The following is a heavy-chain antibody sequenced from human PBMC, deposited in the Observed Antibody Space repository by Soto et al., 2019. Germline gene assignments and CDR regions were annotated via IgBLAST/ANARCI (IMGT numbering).Heavy chain of an antibody. J-gene: IGHJ4*02. CDR1: GFPFSSYA. Sequence: EVQLLESGGGLVQPGGSLRPPCPAPGFPFSSYAMTWVRQAQGKGLEWVSAISGSGGSTYYADSVKGRFTISRDNSKNTLYLQMNSLRAEDTAVYYCAKFIVVVVAATGHFDYWGQGTLVTVSS. CDR2: ISGSGGST. V-gene: IGHV3-23*01. D-gene: IGHD2-15*01. CDR3: AKFIVVVVAATGHFDY.